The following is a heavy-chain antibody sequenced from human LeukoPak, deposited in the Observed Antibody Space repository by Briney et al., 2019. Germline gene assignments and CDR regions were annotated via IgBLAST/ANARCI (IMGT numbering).Heavy chain of an antibody. CDR1: GFAFSDYY. D-gene: IGHD3-16*02. J-gene: IGHJ1*01. Sequence: GGSLRLSCAASGFAFSDYYMSWIRQAPGKGLEWVSYISNSGSTIYYADFVKGRFTINRDNSKNTLYLQMNSLRAEDTAVYYCARDRWYFQHWGQGTLATVSS. V-gene: IGHV3-11*04. CDR3: ARDRWYFQH. CDR2: ISNSGSTI.